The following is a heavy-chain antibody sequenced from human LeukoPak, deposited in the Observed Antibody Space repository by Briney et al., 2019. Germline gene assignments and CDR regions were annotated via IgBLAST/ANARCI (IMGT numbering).Heavy chain of an antibody. CDR2: IKSKTDGGTT. Sequence: GGSLRLSCAASGFTFSNAWMTWVRQAPGKGLEWVGRIKSKTDGGTTDYAAPVKGRFTISRDDSKDTLYLQMNSLKTEDTAIYYCARGHWGLDYWGRETLVTVSS. V-gene: IGHV3-15*01. CDR1: GFTFSNAW. D-gene: IGHD7-27*01. CDR3: ARGHWGLDY. J-gene: IGHJ4*02.